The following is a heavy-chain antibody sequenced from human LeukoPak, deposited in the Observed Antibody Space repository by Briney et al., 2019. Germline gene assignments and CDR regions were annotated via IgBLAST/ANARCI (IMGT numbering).Heavy chain of an antibody. V-gene: IGHV3-33*06. CDR1: GFTFSSYG. J-gene: IGHJ6*03. D-gene: IGHD3-22*01. CDR3: AKAMIKSFYYYYYMDV. CDR2: IWYDGSNK. Sequence: PGRSLRLSCAASGFTFSSYGMHWVRQAPGKGLEWVAVIWYDGSNKYYADSVKGRFTISRDNSKNTLYLQMNSLRAEDAAVYYCAKAMIKSFYYYYYMDVWGKGTTVTVSS.